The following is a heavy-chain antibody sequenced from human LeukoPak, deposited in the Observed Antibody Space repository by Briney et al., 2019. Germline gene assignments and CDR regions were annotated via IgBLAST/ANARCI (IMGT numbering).Heavy chain of an antibody. J-gene: IGHJ4*02. CDR1: GFTFSNYN. Sequence: PGGSLRLSCAASGFTFSNYNMNWVRQAPGKGLEWISYISSSGRTTNYADSVKGRFTISRDNAKNSLYLQMNSLRVEDTAFYYCAKDNRRHYTSGPNPDSLHWGQGALVTVSS. CDR3: AKDNRRHYTSGPNPDSLH. V-gene: IGHV3-48*04. CDR2: ISSSGRTT. D-gene: IGHD6-19*01.